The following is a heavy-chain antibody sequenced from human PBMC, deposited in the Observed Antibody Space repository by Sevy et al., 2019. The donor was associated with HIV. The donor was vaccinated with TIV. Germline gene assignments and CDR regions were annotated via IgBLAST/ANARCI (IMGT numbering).Heavy chain of an antibody. V-gene: IGHV1-24*01. D-gene: IGHD3-22*01. CDR3: ATTKDYYDSSGSPFDS. Sequence: ASVKVSCKVSGYTHSQISMHWVRLAPRKGLEWMGSFDPEDGETIYAQKFQARVTMTEDTSTDTAYMELSSLRSDDTAVYYCATTKDYYDSSGSPFDSWGQGTLVTVSS. CDR2: FDPEDGET. J-gene: IGHJ4*02. CDR1: GYTHSQIS.